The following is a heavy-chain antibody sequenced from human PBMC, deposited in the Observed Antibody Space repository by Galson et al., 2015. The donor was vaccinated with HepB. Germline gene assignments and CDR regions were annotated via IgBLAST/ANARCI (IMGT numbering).Heavy chain of an antibody. CDR2: ISGGGGHT. V-gene: IGHV3-23*01. Sequence: SLRLSCAASGFTFSSCAMSWVRQAPGKGLEWVSAISGGGGHTYYADSVKGRFTISRDNSKSTLYLQMNSLRAEDTAVYYCAKVRYFDNSGYYTGTGEYGMDVWGQGTTVTVSS. J-gene: IGHJ6*02. D-gene: IGHD3-22*01. CDR3: AKVRYFDNSGYYTGTGEYGMDV. CDR1: GFTFSSCA.